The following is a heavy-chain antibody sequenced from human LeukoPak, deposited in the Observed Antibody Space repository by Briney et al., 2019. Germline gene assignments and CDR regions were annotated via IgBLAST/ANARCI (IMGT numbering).Heavy chain of an antibody. CDR2: ISAYNGNT. CDR1: GYTFTSYG. D-gene: IGHD3-9*01. Sequence: GASVKVSCKASGYTFTSYGISWVRQAPGQGLEWMGWISAYNGNTNYAQKLQGRVTMTTDTSTSTAYMALRSLRSDYTAVYYCARDGPPFDILTGYYSYFDYWGQGTLVTVSS. CDR3: ARDGPPFDILTGYYSYFDY. V-gene: IGHV1-18*01. J-gene: IGHJ4*02.